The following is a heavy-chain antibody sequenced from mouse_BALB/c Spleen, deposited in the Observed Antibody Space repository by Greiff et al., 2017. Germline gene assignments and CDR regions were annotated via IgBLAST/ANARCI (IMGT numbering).Heavy chain of an antibody. J-gene: IGHJ4*01. D-gene: IGHD2-4*01. CDR2: IWSGGST. CDR1: GFSLTSYG. Sequence: VKLVESGPGLVQPSQSLSITCTVSGFSLTSYGVHWVRQSPGKGLEWLGVIWSGGSTDYNAAFISRLSISKDNSKSQVFFKMNSLQANDTAIYYCARNTRDYGYAMDYWGQGTSVTVSS. CDR3: ARNTRDYGYAMDY. V-gene: IGHV2-2*02.